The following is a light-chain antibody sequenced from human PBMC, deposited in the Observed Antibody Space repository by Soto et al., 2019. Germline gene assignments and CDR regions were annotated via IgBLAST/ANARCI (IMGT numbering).Light chain of an antibody. CDR3: NSYTTSNTFV. CDR2: EVI. CDR1: SSDIGAHNF. V-gene: IGLV2-14*03. Sequence: QSALTQPASVSGSRGQAITVSCSGTSSDIGAHNFVSWYQQHPGKAPKLIIYEVINRPSGVSDRFSGSKSGNTASLTISGLQSEDEADYYCNSYTTSNTFVFGSGTKVTVL. J-gene: IGLJ1*01.